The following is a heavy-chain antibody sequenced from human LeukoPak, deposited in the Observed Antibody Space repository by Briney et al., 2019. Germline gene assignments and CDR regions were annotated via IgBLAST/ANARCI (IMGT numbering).Heavy chain of an antibody. CDR2: ISYDGSNK. D-gene: IGHD3-10*01. Sequence: PGGSLRLSCAASGFTFSSYGMHWVRQAPGKGLEWGAVISYDGSNKYYADSVKGRFTISRDNSKNTLYLQMNRLRAEDTAVYYCARESGFGALFPHCMDVWGQGTTVTVSS. CDR1: GFTFSSYG. J-gene: IGHJ6*02. CDR3: ARESGFGALFPHCMDV. V-gene: IGHV3-30*03.